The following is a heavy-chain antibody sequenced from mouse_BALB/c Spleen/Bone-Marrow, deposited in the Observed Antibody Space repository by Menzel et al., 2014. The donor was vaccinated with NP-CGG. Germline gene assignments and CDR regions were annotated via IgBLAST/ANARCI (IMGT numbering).Heavy chain of an antibody. CDR1: GYTFTTYW. D-gene: IGHD3-2*01. Sequence: QVQLQQSGAELVRPGASVKLSCKASGYTFTTYWMHWVKQRPGQGLEWIGEINPSDGRTNYSEKFKSKATLTVDKSSNTAYMQLSSLTSEDSAVYHCARRDSSGYLFDYRGQGTTLTVSS. CDR3: ARRDSSGYLFDY. J-gene: IGHJ2*01. V-gene: IGHV1S81*02. CDR2: INPSDGRT.